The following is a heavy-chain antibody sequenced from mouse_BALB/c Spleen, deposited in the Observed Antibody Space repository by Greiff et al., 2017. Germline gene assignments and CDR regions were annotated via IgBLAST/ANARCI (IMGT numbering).Heavy chain of an antibody. J-gene: IGHJ3*01. Sequence: EVQLVESGGGLVQPGGSRKLSCAASGFTFSSFGMHWVRQAPEKGLEWVAYISSGSSTIYYADTVKGRFTISRDNPKNTLFLQMTSLRSEDTAMYYCARSVITTATGFAYWGQGTLVTVSA. D-gene: IGHD1-2*01. V-gene: IGHV5-17*02. CDR2: ISSGSSTI. CDR3: ARSVITTATGFAY. CDR1: GFTFSSFG.